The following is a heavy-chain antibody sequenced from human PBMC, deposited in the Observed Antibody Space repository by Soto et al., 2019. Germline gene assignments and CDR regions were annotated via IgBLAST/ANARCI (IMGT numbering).Heavy chain of an antibody. D-gene: IGHD3-10*01. CDR3: ASYGSGSYDDYYYYGMDV. Sequence: ASVKVSCKASGYTFTSYAMHWVRQAPGQRLEWMGWINAGNGNTKYSQKFQGRGTITRDTSASTAYMELSSLRSEDTAVYYCASYGSGSYDDYYYYGMDVWGQGTTVTVSS. J-gene: IGHJ6*02. CDR2: INAGNGNT. V-gene: IGHV1-3*01. CDR1: GYTFTSYA.